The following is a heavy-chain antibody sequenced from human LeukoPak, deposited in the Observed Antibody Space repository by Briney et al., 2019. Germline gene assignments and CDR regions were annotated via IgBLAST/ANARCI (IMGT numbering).Heavy chain of an antibody. Sequence: TGGSLRLSCAASGFTFSSYAMSWVRQAPGKGLEWVSAISGSGGSTYYADSVKGRFTISRDNSKNTLYLRMNSLRAEDTAVYYCASRPRGETTVTTYWGQGTLVTVSS. D-gene: IGHD4-11*01. V-gene: IGHV3-23*01. CDR3: ASRPRGETTVTTY. CDR1: GFTFSSYA. CDR2: ISGSGGST. J-gene: IGHJ4*02.